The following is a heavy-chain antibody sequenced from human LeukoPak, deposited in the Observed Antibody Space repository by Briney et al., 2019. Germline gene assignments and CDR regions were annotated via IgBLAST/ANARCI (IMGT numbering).Heavy chain of an antibody. CDR2: IFSSDEK. CDR1: GFSLSNARMG. Sequence: QSGPTLVNPTETLTLTCTVSGFSLSNARMGVSWIRQPPGKALEWLAHIFSSDEKSYSTSLKSRLTISKDTSKSQVVLTMTNMVPVDTATYYCARIQDYEGAYMDVWGKGTTVTVSS. V-gene: IGHV2-26*01. CDR3: ARIQDYEGAYMDV. J-gene: IGHJ6*03. D-gene: IGHD4-17*01.